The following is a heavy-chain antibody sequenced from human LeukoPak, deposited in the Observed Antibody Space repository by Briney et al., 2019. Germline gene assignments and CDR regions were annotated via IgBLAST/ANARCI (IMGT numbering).Heavy chain of an antibody. CDR1: GGSISSYY. CDR3: ARAPAERYYDSKGYYYGMDV. Sequence: PSETLSLTCTVSGGSISSYYWSWIRQPPGKGLEWIGYIYYSGSTNYNPSLKSRVTISVDTSKNQFSLKLSSVTAADTAVYYCARAPAERYYDSKGYYYGMDVWGQGTTVTVSS. V-gene: IGHV4-59*01. D-gene: IGHD3-22*01. J-gene: IGHJ6*02. CDR2: IYYSGST.